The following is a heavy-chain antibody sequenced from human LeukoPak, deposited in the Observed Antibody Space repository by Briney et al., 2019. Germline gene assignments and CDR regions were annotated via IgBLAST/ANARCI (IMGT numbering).Heavy chain of an antibody. J-gene: IGHJ6*02. Sequence: GGSLRLSCAASGFTFSSYGMHWVRQAPGKGLEWVAVIWYDGSNKYYADSVKGRFTISRDNSKNTLYLQMNSLRAEDTAVYYCASAVDYVSNYYYYGMDVWGQGTTVTVSS. D-gene: IGHD4-17*01. CDR1: GFTFSSYG. V-gene: IGHV3-33*01. CDR3: ASAVDYVSNYYYYGMDV. CDR2: IWYDGSNK.